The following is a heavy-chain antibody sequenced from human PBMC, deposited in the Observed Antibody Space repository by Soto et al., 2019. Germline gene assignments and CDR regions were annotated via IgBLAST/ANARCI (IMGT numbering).Heavy chain of an antibody. CDR2: INPSGGST. V-gene: IGHV1-46*01. CDR3: ARGGNHWSYYYYGMDV. J-gene: IGHJ6*02. CDR1: GYTFMTNY. D-gene: IGHD2-8*02. Sequence: QVQLVQSGAEVKKPGASVRVSCKASGYTFMTNYMHWVRQAPGQGLEWMGLINPSGGSTSYAQKFQGRVTLNRGPSPGASYLGLSSPESEDTAVDYLARGGNHWSYYYYGMDVWGQGTTVTVSS.